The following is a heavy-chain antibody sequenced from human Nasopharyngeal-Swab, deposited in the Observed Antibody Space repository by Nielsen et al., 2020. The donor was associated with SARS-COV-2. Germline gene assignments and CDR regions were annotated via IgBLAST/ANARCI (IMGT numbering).Heavy chain of an antibody. V-gene: IGHV3-21*01. J-gene: IGHJ4*02. CDR3: AKDLRGPYFF. Sequence: GESLKISCVASGYSFRTYTMNWVRQAPGKGLEWVSAISSTGDYIYYAASVKGRFTISRDNAKNSLYLQMDNLRAEDTAVYYCAKDLRGPYFFWGQGTLVTVSS. CDR1: GYSFRTYT. CDR2: ISSTGDYI. D-gene: IGHD2/OR15-2a*01.